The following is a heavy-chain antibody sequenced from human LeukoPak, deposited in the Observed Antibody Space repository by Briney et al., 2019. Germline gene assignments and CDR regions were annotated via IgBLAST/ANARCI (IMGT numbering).Heavy chain of an antibody. CDR1: GLTFSSHA. V-gene: IGHV3-23*01. CDR3: AKEGKAAERFIDY. CDR2: ISGSGGST. Sequence: PGGSLRLSRAASGLTFSSHAMSWVRQAPGKGLEWVSAISGSGGSTYYADSVKGRFTISRDNSKNTLYLQMNSLRAEDTAVYYCAKEGKAAERFIDYWGQGTLVTVSS. J-gene: IGHJ4*02. D-gene: IGHD6-13*01.